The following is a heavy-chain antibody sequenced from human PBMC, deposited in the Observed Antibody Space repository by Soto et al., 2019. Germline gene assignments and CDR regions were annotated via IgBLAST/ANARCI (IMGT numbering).Heavy chain of an antibody. Sequence: EVQLVESGGGQVRPGGSLRLSCAVSGFTFRNFAMNWVRQAPGKGLEWVSSISSTGGSIYYAESLKGRFTVSRDNAQNFLYLQMNRLRVEDTAVYYCARVYGDPLIDAYDLWGQGTMVTVSS. CDR2: ISSTGGSI. CDR1: GFTFRNFA. D-gene: IGHD4-17*01. CDR3: ARVYGDPLIDAYDL. V-gene: IGHV3-21*06. J-gene: IGHJ3*01.